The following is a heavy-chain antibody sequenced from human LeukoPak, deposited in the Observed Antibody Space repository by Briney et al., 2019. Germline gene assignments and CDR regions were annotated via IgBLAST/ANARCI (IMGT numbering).Heavy chain of an antibody. Sequence: GGSLRLSCAASGFTFSSYAMSWVRQAPGKGLEWVSAISGSGGSTYYADSVKGRFTISRDNSKNTLYLQMNSLRAEDTAVYYCAKDLNRPLYRPYYFDYWGQGTLVTVSS. CDR1: GFTFSSYA. J-gene: IGHJ4*02. V-gene: IGHV3-23*01. CDR3: AKDLNRPLYRPYYFDY. CDR2: ISGSGGST. D-gene: IGHD2-8*01.